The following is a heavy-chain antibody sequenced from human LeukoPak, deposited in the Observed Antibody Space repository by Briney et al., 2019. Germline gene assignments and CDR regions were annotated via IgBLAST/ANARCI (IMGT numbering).Heavy chain of an antibody. J-gene: IGHJ6*02. CDR1: GGSISSYY. V-gene: IGHV4-59*01. CDR2: IYYSGST. D-gene: IGHD6-19*01. CDR3: ARGGGEQWLVLYYYGMDV. Sequence: SETLSLTCTVSGGSISSYYWSWIRQPPGKGLEWIGYIYYSGSTNYNPSLKSRVTISVDTSKNQFSLKLSSVTAADTAVYYCARGGGEQWLVLYYYGMDVWGQGTTVTVSS.